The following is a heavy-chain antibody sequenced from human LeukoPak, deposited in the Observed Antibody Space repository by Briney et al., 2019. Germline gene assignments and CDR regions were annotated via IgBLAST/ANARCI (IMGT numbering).Heavy chain of an antibody. CDR1: GFTFSSYA. J-gene: IGHJ4*02. Sequence: GGSLRLSCAASGFTFSSYAMSWVRQAPGKGLEWVSAISGNGGSTYYADSVKGRFTISRDNSKNTLYLQMNSLRAEDTAVYYCAKVLTMIVVGVNFDYWGQGTLVTVSS. CDR3: AKVLTMIVVGVNFDY. D-gene: IGHD3-22*01. V-gene: IGHV3-23*01. CDR2: ISGNGGST.